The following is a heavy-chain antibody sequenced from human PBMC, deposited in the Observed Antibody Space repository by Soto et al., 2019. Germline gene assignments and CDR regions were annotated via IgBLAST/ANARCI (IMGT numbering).Heavy chain of an antibody. D-gene: IGHD3-22*01. CDR3: ARSGGSGYYSAHYCGMDV. CDR2: MNPESGST. V-gene: IGHV1-8*01. CDR1: GYTFNTYD. J-gene: IGHJ6*02. Sequence: ASVKVSCKASGYTFNTYDINWVRQATGQGLEWMGWMNPESGSTGFAQSFQGRITLTRNTSLNTVYMEVSSLTNEDTAVYFCARSGGSGYYSAHYCGMDVWGPGTTVTVSS.